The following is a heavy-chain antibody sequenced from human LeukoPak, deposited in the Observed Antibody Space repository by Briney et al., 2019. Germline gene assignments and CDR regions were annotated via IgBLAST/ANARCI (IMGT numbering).Heavy chain of an antibody. J-gene: IGHJ4*02. Sequence: PGESLRLSCAASGFTFSSSAMSWFRQAPAKGLEWVSGISASGGSTYYADSVKGRFTVSRDNSKNTLYLQMNSLTAEDTAVYYCAKDGHSSGSNIDYWGQGNLVAVSS. CDR3: AKDGHSSGSNIDY. CDR2: ISASGGST. D-gene: IGHD6-19*01. CDR1: GFTFSSSA. V-gene: IGHV3-23*01.